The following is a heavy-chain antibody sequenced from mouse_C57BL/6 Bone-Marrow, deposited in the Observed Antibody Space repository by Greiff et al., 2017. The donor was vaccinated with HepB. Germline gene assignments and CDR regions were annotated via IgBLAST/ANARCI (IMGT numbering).Heavy chain of an antibody. CDR1: GYSITSGYY. Sequence: EVQVVESGPGLVKPSQSLSLTCSVTGYSITSGYYWNWIRQFPGNKLEWMGYISYDGSNNYNPSLKNRISITRDTSKNQFFLKLNSVTTEDTATYYCAREYYSNYYWYFDVWGTGTTVTVSS. V-gene: IGHV3-6*01. D-gene: IGHD2-5*01. CDR2: ISYDGSN. CDR3: AREYYSNYYWYFDV. J-gene: IGHJ1*03.